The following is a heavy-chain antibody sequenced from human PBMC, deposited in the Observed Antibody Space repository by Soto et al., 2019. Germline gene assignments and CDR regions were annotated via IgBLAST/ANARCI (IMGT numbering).Heavy chain of an antibody. J-gene: IGHJ4*02. CDR3: ARDLRHSYGYLEVDDY. Sequence: QVQLVESGGGVVQPGRSLRLSCAASGFTFSSYAMHWVRQAPGKGLEWVAVISYDGSNKYYADSVKGRFTISRDNSKXXLYLQMNSLRAEDTAVYYCARDLRHSYGYLEVDDYWGQGTLVTVSS. V-gene: IGHV3-30-3*01. CDR2: ISYDGSNK. D-gene: IGHD5-18*01. CDR1: GFTFSSYA.